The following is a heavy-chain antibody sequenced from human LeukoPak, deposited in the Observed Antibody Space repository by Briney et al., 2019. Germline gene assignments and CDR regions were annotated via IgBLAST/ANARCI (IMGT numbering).Heavy chain of an antibody. J-gene: IGHJ6*02. V-gene: IGHV3-9*01. Sequence: GGSLRLSCAASGFTFDDYAMFCVRQAPGMGLEWVSGISWNSNNIGYAASVKGRFTISRDNAKNSLYLQMNSLRAEDTAFYYCARGNRDSSGFYYYYGMDVWGQGTTVTVSS. CDR2: ISWNSNNI. CDR3: ARGNRDSSGFYYYYGMDV. D-gene: IGHD6-19*01. CDR1: GFTFDDYA.